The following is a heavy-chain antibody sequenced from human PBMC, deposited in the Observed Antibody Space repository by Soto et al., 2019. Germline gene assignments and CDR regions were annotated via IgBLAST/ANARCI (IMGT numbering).Heavy chain of an antibody. D-gene: IGHD3-22*01. J-gene: IGHJ1*01. CDR1: GGTFSSYA. CDR3: GVGYSSGYYSDF. V-gene: IGHV1-69*01. CDR2: IIPIFGTA. Sequence: QVQLVQSGAEVKKPGSSVKVSCKASGGTFSSYAISWVRQAPGQGLEWMGGIIPIFGTANYAQKFQGRVTATADASTSTVYLGLRSLRDEDTAVYDCGVGYSSGYYSDFWGQGTLVTVSS.